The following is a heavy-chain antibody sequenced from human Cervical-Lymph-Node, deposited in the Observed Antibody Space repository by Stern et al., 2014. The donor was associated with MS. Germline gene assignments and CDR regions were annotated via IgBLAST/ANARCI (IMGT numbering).Heavy chain of an antibody. Sequence: VQLVESGGGVVQPGRSLRLSCAASGFTFSNFGMHWVRQAPGKGLEWVALISYDGSDKYYADSVKGRFTISRDNSKNTLYLQMNSLRTEDTAVYYCAKGRTVAGKGVGAFDFWGQGRMVTVSS. CDR3: AKGRTVAGKGVGAFDF. J-gene: IGHJ3*01. V-gene: IGHV3-30*18. CDR1: GFTFSNFG. D-gene: IGHD6-19*01. CDR2: ISYDGSDK.